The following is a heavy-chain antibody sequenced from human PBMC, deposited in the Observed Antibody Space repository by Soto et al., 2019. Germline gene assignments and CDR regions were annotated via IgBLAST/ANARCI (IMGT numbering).Heavy chain of an antibody. CDR1: GGSISSYY. J-gene: IGHJ3*02. CDR3: ARGYRDGYNYFAFDI. Sequence: SETLSLTCTVSGGSISSYYWTWIRQPRGKGLEWIGYMYYSGSTDYNPSLKSRVTISVDTSKNQFSLKLRSVTAADTAVYYCARGYRDGYNYFAFDIWGQGTMVTVSS. V-gene: IGHV4-59*01. CDR2: MYYSGST. D-gene: IGHD1-1*01.